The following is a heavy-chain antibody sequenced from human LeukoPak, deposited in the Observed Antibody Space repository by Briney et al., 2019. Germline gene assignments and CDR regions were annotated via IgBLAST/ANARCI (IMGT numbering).Heavy chain of an antibody. D-gene: IGHD6-13*01. CDR2: IGHSGST. CDR1: GASVSGTAYY. V-gene: IGHV4-39*01. CDR3: ATVRQRYTSGWSYHYAY. J-gene: IGHJ4*02. Sequence: KASETLSLTCGVAGASVSGTAYYWGWIRQPPGKGLEWIGSIGHSGSTYYNPSLKSRVSISVDTSKNQFSLQLSSVSAADTAVYFCATVRQRYTSGWSYHYAYWGQGALVSVSS.